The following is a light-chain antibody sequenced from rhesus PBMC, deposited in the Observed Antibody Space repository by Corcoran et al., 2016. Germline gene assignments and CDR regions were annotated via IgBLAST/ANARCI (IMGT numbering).Light chain of an antibody. Sequence: QAALTQSPSVSGSPGQSVTISCTGTSSDIGGYNRVSWYQQHPGKAPQLMIYEVSKRPSGVSDRFSGSKSGDTASLTISGLQAEDEADYYCSSYAGSSANYIFGAGTRLTVL. CDR2: EVS. J-gene: IGLJ1*01. CDR1: SSDIGGYNR. CDR3: SSYAGSSANYI. V-gene: IGLV2-13*02.